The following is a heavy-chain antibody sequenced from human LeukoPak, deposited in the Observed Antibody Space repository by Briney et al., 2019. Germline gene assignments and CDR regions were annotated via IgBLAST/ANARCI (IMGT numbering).Heavy chain of an antibody. D-gene: IGHD5/OR15-5a*01. Sequence: GSLRLSCAASGFDFSAYEMNWVRQAPGKGLQWIGEVNHRGMTNYNPSLKSRVIISADTSKNQFSLKLESVTAADTAMYYCARDPTSEISVPYYFDDWGQGTLVTVSS. V-gene: IGHV4-34*01. CDR1: GFDFSAYE. CDR3: ARDPTSEISVPYYFDD. J-gene: IGHJ4*02. CDR2: VNHRGMT.